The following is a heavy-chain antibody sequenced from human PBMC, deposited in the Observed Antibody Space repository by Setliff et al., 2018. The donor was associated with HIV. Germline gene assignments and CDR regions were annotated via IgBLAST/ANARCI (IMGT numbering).Heavy chain of an antibody. D-gene: IGHD3-3*01. Sequence: PGGSLRLSCAASGFTFSSYSMNWVRQAPGKGLEWVSYISSSSSTIYYADSVKGRFTISRDNAKNSLYLQMNSLRAEDTAVYYCARAGFWQPDAFDIWGQGTMVTVSS. CDR2: ISSSSSTI. CDR3: ARAGFWQPDAFDI. J-gene: IGHJ3*02. CDR1: GFTFSSYS. V-gene: IGHV3-48*01.